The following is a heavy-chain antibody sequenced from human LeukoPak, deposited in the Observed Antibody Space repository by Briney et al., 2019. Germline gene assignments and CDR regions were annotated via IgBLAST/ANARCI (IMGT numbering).Heavy chain of an antibody. CDR3: ARANFPYGRVNDALDI. CDR2: ISWNSGSI. V-gene: IGHV3-9*03. Sequence: PGGSLRLSCAASGFNFDDYTMHWVRQAPGKGLEWVSGISWNSGSIDYSDSVKGRFTISRDNAKDSLHLQMNSLRAEDMALYFCARANFPYGRVNDALDIWGQGTMVTVSS. CDR1: GFNFDDYT. D-gene: IGHD3-10*02. J-gene: IGHJ3*02.